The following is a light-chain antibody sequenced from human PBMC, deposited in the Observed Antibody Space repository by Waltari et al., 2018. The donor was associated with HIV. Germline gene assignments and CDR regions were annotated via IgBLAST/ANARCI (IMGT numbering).Light chain of an antibody. Sequence: DIQMTQSPSTLSAYVGDRVTVTCRASQIISSWLAWYQQKPVKAPNLLIYKASTLQSGVPSGFSGSGSGTEFTLTISSLQPDDFATYYCQQYNSYPWTFGQGTKVEIK. CDR2: KAS. CDR1: QIISSW. CDR3: QQYNSYPWT. V-gene: IGKV1-5*03. J-gene: IGKJ1*01.